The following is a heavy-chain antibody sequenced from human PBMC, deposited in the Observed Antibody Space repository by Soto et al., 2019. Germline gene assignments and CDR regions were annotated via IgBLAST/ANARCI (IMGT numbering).Heavy chain of an antibody. CDR1: GDSFSTHY. CDR3: ARAKREGYYFDF. V-gene: IGHV4-34*01. D-gene: IGHD2-15*01. CDR2: VNYGGST. Sequence: QVRLQQWGAGLLKPSETLSLTCAVYGDSFSTHYWSWIRQSPVRGLEWLGEVNYGGSTNYNPSLKSRVTVSVDASKIHFSLKMSSVTAADTAMYYCARAKREGYYFDFWGRGTLVTVSS. J-gene: IGHJ2*01.